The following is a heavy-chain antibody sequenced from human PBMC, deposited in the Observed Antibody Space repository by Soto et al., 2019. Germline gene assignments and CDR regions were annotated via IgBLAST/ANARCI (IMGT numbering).Heavy chain of an antibody. CDR1: GGSISSYY. J-gene: IGHJ3*02. CDR3: ARIPSRYCSSTSCHDAFDI. V-gene: IGHV4-59*08. Sequence: QVQLQESGPGLVKPSETLSLTCTVSGGSISSYYWSWIRQPPGKGLEWIGYIYYSGSTNYNPSLKSRVTISVDTSKNQFSLKLSSVTAADTAVYYCARIPSRYCSSTSCHDAFDIWGQGTMVTVSS. CDR2: IYYSGST. D-gene: IGHD2-2*01.